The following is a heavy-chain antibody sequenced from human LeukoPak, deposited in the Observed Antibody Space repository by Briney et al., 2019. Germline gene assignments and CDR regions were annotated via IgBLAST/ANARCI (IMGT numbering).Heavy chain of an antibody. CDR1: GFTFSNYW. D-gene: IGHD2-21*02. J-gene: IGHJ4*02. CDR3: ARAAYCGGDCHYNFDY. V-gene: IGHV3-74*01. Sequence: AGGSLRLSCVTSGFTFSNYWMHWVRQAPGKGLVWVSRINSDGSSTSYADSVKGRFTISRDNAKNTLYLQMNSLRAEDTAVYYCARAAYCGGDCHYNFDYWGQGALVTVSS. CDR2: INSDGSST.